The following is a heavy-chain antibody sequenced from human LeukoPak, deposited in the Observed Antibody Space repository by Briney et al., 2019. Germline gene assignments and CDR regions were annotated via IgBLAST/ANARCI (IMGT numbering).Heavy chain of an antibody. J-gene: IGHJ4*02. D-gene: IGHD1-1*01. CDR2: LYPGDSDT. Sequence: GESLEVSCAGSGCSVASDWLGWVRQMSGESLEWLGILYPGDSDTRYSPAFQGQVTISGDKSISTAYLQWSSLKASDTDMYYCARMVVGTGRNFDYWGQGTLVTVSS. CDR3: ARMVVGTGRNFDY. V-gene: IGHV5-51*01. CDR1: GCSVASDW.